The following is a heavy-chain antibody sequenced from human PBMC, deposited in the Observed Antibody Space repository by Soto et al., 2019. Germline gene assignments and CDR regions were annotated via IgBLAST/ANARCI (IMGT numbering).Heavy chain of an antibody. J-gene: IGHJ4*02. D-gene: IGHD6-19*01. V-gene: IGHV3-23*01. Sequence: GGSLRLSCAASGFTFSNYLMHWVRQAPGKGLEWVAAISGGGGSTHYADSVKGQFTISRDNSKNTLYLQMSSLRAEDTAVYYCAKTSAVAAPVFAYWGQGTLVTVSS. CDR2: ISGGGGST. CDR1: GFTFSNYL. CDR3: AKTSAVAAPVFAY.